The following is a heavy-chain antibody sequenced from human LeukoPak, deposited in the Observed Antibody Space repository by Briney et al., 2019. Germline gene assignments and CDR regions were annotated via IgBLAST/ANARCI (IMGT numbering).Heavy chain of an antibody. CDR1: GGSISSSNW. V-gene: IGHV4-4*02. CDR2: IYHSGST. D-gene: IGHD3-10*01. Sequence: SETLSLTCAVSGGSISSSNWWSWVRQPPGKGLEWIGEIYHSGSTNYNPSLKSRVTISVDKSKNQFSLKLSSVTAADTAVYYCARVHGSGSYYQSRSYYMDVWGKGTTVTVSS. J-gene: IGHJ6*03. CDR3: ARVHGSGSYYQSRSYYMDV.